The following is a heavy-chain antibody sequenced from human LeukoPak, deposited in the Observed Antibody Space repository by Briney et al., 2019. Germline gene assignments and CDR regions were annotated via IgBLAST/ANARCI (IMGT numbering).Heavy chain of an antibody. CDR3: ARDRGPQRGVYTSAWNWYFDL. D-gene: IGHD6-25*01. CDR2: IYSGGDT. CDR1: GFTDSGNY. Sequence: GGSLRLSCAASGFTDSGNYMSWVRQAPGKGLECVAVIYSGGDTYYADSVKGRFTISRANFKNTLYLQMNRLRPEDTAVYYCARDRGPQRGVYTSAWNWYFDLWGRGTLVTVSS. V-gene: IGHV3-53*05. J-gene: IGHJ2*01.